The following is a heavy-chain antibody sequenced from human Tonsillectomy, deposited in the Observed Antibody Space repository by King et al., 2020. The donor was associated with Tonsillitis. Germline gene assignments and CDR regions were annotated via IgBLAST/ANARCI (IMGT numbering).Heavy chain of an antibody. V-gene: IGHV3-33*05. CDR3: ARERLYSSAWGIDY. D-gene: IGHD6-19*01. CDR2: ISFDASRE. J-gene: IGHJ4*02. Sequence: VQLVESGGGVVQPGGSLRLSCASSGFDFSSYGMHWVRQAPGKGLEGVAVISFDASRENYADSVKGRFTISRDNSKNTLYLQMNSLRAEDTAVYYCARERLYSSAWGIDYWGQGSLVTVS. CDR1: GFDFSSYG.